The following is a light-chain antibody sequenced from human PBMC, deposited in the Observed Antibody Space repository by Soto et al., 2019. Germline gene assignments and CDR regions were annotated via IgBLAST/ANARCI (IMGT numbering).Light chain of an antibody. Sequence: EIVLTQSPGTLSLSPGERATLSCRASQSVRSNYLAWYQQKPGQAPRLLIYNSSTRATGSPDRFSVIGSGKDFTLTISRLEPEDFARYYCQQYRDLPQPFGQGTQVEI. CDR2: NSS. CDR3: QQYRDLPQP. V-gene: IGKV3-20*01. CDR1: QSVRSNY. J-gene: IGKJ1*01.